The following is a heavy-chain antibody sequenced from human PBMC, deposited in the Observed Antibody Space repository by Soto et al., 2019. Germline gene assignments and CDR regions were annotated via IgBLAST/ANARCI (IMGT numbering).Heavy chain of an antibody. D-gene: IGHD2-15*01. Sequence: EVQLLESGGGLVQPGESLRLSCAASGFTFSSYAMTWVRQAPGKGLEWVSSISGSGDYTYFADSVKGRFIISRDNSKDILYLQMSSLRVEDTAIYYCAKDSRSQPQCWFDPWCQGTLVTVSS. J-gene: IGHJ5*02. V-gene: IGHV3-23*01. CDR3: AKDSRSQPQCWFDP. CDR2: ISGSGDYT. CDR1: GFTFSSYA.